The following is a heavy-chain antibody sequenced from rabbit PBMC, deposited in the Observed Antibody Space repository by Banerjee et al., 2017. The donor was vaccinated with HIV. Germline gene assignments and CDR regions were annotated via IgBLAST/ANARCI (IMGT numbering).Heavy chain of an antibody. CDR3: ARSIFAGYGDNDYGLYDL. D-gene: IGHD2-1*01. Sequence: QSLEESGGDLVKPGASLTLTCTASGFSFSGSYWICWVRQAPGKGLEWIACIYAGSSGSTYYASWAKGRFTISKTSSTTVTLQMTSLTAADTATYFCARSIFAGYGDNDYGLYDLWGQGTLVTVS. V-gene: IGHV1S40*01. CDR2: IYAGSSGST. CDR1: GFSFSGSYW. J-gene: IGHJ4*01.